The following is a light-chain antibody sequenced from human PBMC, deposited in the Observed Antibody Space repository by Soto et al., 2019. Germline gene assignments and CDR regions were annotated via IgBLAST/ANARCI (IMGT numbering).Light chain of an antibody. CDR1: QSVSHW. Sequence: DIQMTQSPSTLSASVGDRVTITCRASQSVSHWLAWYQQKPGKAPKALIYDASTLETGVPSRFSGSGSGTDFTITISSLQPDDFATYYCQQYNSYQYTFGQGTKLEMK. CDR3: QQYNSYQYT. J-gene: IGKJ2*01. V-gene: IGKV1-5*01. CDR2: DAS.